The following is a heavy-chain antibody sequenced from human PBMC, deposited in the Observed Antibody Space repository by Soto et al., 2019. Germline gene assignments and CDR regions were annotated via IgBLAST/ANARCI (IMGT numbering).Heavy chain of an antibody. CDR1: GGSISSYY. CDR3: ARDLYSGSFDY. V-gene: IGHV4-4*07. CDR2: IYTSGST. D-gene: IGHD1-26*01. Sequence: SETLSLTCTVSGGSISSYYWSWIRQPAGKGLEWIGRIYTSGSTNYNPPLRRRVTMSVDTSKNQFSLKLSSVTAADTAVYYCARDLYSGSFDYWGPGTLVTVSS. J-gene: IGHJ4*02.